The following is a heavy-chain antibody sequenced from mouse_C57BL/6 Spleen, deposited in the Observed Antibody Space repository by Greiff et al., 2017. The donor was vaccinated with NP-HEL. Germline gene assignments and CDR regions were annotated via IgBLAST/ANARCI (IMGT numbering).Heavy chain of an antibody. CDR3: ARRDSSGGAWFAY. CDR1: GYTFTSYW. Sequence: VQLQQSGTELVKPGASVKLSCKASGYTFTSYWMHWVKQRPGQGLEWIGNINPRNGGTNYNEKFKSKATLTVDKSSSTAYMQLSSLTSEYSAVYYCARRDSSGGAWFAYWGQGTLVTVSA. J-gene: IGHJ3*01. CDR2: INPRNGGT. V-gene: IGHV1-53*01. D-gene: IGHD3-2*02.